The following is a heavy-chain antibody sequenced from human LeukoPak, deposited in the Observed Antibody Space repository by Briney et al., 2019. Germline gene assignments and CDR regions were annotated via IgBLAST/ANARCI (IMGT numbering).Heavy chain of an antibody. Sequence: SSETLSLTCTVSGGSFSSGRDYWNWIRQPAGKGLEWIGRIYTSGSTHYNPSLKSRVTMSLDTSRNQVSLKLSSVTAADTAIYYCVKSYYDSTGYSGWFDPWGQGTLVTVSS. J-gene: IGHJ5*02. CDR2: IYTSGST. CDR1: GGSFSSGRDY. CDR3: VKSYYDSTGYSGWFDP. D-gene: IGHD3-22*01. V-gene: IGHV4-61*02.